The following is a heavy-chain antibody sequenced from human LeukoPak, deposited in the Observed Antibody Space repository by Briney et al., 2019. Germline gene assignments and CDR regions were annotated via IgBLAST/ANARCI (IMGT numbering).Heavy chain of an antibody. CDR2: IWYDGSNK. J-gene: IGHJ4*02. CDR1: GFTFSSYG. Sequence: GGSLRLSCAASGFTFSSYGMHWVRQAPGKGLEWVAVIWYDGSNKYYADSVKGRFTISRDNSKNTLYLQMNGLRAEDTAVYYCARGEDTAMALDYWGQGTLVTVSS. D-gene: IGHD5-18*01. V-gene: IGHV3-33*01. CDR3: ARGEDTAMALDY.